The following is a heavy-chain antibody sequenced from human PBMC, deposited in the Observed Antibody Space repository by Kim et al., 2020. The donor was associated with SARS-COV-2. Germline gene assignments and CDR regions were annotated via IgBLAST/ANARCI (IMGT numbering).Heavy chain of an antibody. J-gene: IGHJ5*02. CDR3: AKKNR. CDR2: SGSGGST. V-gene: IGHV3-23*01. Sequence: SGSGGSTYYADSVKGRFNISRDNSKNTLYLQMNSLRAEDTAVYYCAKKNRWGQGTLVTVSS.